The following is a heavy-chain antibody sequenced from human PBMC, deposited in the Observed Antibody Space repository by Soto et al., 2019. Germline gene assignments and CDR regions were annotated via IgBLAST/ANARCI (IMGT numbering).Heavy chain of an antibody. CDR3: ASEGYGGEAPFAC. V-gene: IGHV3-33*01. CDR2: IWYDGSHQ. D-gene: IGHD2-21*01. Sequence: QVKLVESGGGVVQPGRSLRLSCAASGFTFRSHGMHWVRQAPGKGLEWVAVIWYDGSHQYYGDSVKGRFTISRDNSKNTLSPRMNSPRAEDTAIYYCASEGYGGEAPFACWGQGTVVTVSS. J-gene: IGHJ4*02. CDR1: GFTFRSHG.